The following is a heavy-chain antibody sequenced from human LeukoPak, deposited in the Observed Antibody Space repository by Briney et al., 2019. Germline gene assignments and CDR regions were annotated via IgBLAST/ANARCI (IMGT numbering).Heavy chain of an antibody. D-gene: IGHD3-22*01. Sequence: PGGSLRLSCAASGFTFTSYAMSWVRQTPGKGLEWVASMSGGGDSDYYADSVKGRFTVSRDKSKNTMYVQTNNLRADDPAVYYCTKDASYARENDNSGFFIDWGQGTLVTVSS. CDR1: GFTFTSYA. CDR3: TKDASYARENDNSGFFID. J-gene: IGHJ4*02. V-gene: IGHV3-23*01. CDR2: MSGGGDSD.